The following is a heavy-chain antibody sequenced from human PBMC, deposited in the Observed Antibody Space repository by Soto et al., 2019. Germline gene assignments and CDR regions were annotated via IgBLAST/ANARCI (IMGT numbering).Heavy chain of an antibody. J-gene: IGHJ4*02. CDR2: ISYDGSNK. D-gene: IGHD2-15*01. Sequence: QVQLVESGGGVVQPGRSLRLSCAASEFPFSNYGMHWVRQAPGKGLEWVAHISYDGSNKHYADSVKGRFTISRDNSKNMLFLQMSSLRTEDTAVYYCAGGQYYFDCCGQGTRVSVSS. V-gene: IGHV3-30*03. CDR3: AGGQYYFDC. CDR1: EFPFSNYG.